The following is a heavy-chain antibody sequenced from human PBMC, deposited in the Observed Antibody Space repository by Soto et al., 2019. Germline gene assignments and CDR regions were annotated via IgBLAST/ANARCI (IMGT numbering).Heavy chain of an antibody. J-gene: IGHJ4*02. D-gene: IGHD3-10*01. Sequence: SVKVSCKASGGTFSSYTISWVRQAPGQGLEWMGRIIPILGIANYAQKFQGRVTITADKSTSTAYMELSSLRSEDTAVYYCARDAWVDSGVKFDYWGQGTLVTVSS. V-gene: IGHV1-69*04. CDR2: IIPILGIA. CDR1: GGTFSSYT. CDR3: ARDAWVDSGVKFDY.